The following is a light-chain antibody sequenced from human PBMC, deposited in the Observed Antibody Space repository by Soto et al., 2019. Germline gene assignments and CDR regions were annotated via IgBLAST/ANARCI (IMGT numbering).Light chain of an antibody. V-gene: IGKV1-9*01. CDR3: QQLNSYVS. Sequence: DIRLTQSPSFLSASVGDRVTITCRASQVISNYFAWYQQKPGKDPKLLIYAASTLQNGVPSRVSGSGSGTDFPLTISSLPPEDFATYYCQQLNSYVSFGQGTRLDIK. CDR1: QVISNY. CDR2: AAS. J-gene: IGKJ5*01.